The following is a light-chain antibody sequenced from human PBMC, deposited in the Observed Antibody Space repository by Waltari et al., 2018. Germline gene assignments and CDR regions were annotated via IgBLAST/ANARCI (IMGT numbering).Light chain of an antibody. V-gene: IGLV2-14*01. CDR3: SSYTSSSTLV. CDR1: SSDVGGSNY. J-gene: IGLJ3*02. Sequence: QSALTQPASVSGSPGQSIPLPCTCPSSDVGGSNYAAWYQQHPVKAPKLLIYDVSNRPSGVSNRFSGSKSGNTASLTISGLQAEDEADYYCSSYTSSSTLVFGGGTKLTVL. CDR2: DVS.